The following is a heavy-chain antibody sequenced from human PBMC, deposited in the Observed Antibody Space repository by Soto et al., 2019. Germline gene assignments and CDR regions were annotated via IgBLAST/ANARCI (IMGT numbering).Heavy chain of an antibody. Sequence: PGGSLRLFCAASTFIFTNYAMSWVRQAPGEGLEWVSAISGSGGTTYYAESVKGRFSISRDNSKNTLYLQLNSLGVEDTAIYYCATISDRGIAAALDFWGQGTLVTVSS. CDR2: ISGSGGTT. CDR1: TFIFTNYA. D-gene: IGHD6-13*01. CDR3: ATISDRGIAAALDF. V-gene: IGHV3-23*01. J-gene: IGHJ4*02.